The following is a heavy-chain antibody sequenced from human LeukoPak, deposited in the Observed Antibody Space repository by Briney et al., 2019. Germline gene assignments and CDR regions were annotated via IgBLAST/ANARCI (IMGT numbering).Heavy chain of an antibody. CDR2: IYYTGST. Sequence: SETLSLTCTVSGGSVSDYYWSWIRQSPGKGLEWIGYIYYTGSTSYNPSLRSRVTMSADTFKNQFSLKLSSVTAADTAVYYCASRKLGNDYWGQGTLVTVSS. D-gene: IGHD7-27*01. V-gene: IGHV4-59*02. CDR1: GGSVSDYY. J-gene: IGHJ4*02. CDR3: ASRKLGNDY.